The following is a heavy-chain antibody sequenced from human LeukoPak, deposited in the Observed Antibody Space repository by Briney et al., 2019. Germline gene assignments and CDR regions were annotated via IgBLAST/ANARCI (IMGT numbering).Heavy chain of an antibody. V-gene: IGHV3-21*01. Sequence: GGSLRLSCAASGFTFSSYSMSWVRQAPGKGLEWVSFISSSSNYLYYADSVKGRFTISRDNAKNSLYLQMNSLRAEDTAVYYCARDCISTSCQVKAFDIWGQGTMVTVSS. CDR2: ISSSSNYL. CDR3: ARDCISTSCQVKAFDI. D-gene: IGHD2-2*01. J-gene: IGHJ3*02. CDR1: GFTFSSYS.